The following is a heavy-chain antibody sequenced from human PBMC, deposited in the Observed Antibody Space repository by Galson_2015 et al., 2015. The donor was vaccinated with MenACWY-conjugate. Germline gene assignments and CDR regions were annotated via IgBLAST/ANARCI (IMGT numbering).Heavy chain of an antibody. D-gene: IGHD6-13*01. V-gene: IGHV3-21*01. CDR2: ISATSATI. Sequence: SLRLSCAASGFTFSSFSMNWVRQAPGKGLEWVSSISATSATIYYADSVKGRFTISRDNAKNSLYLQMNSLRAEYTAVYYCARTAGSVPPWGLGTLVTVSS. CDR1: GFTFSSFS. J-gene: IGHJ5*02. CDR3: ARTAGSVPP.